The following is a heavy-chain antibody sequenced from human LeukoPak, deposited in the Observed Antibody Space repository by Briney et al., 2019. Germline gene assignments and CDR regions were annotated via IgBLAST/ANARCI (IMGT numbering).Heavy chain of an antibody. CDR1: GYTFTGYY. Sequence: ASVKVSCKASGYTFTGYYMHWARQAPGQGLEWMGWINPNSGGTNYAQKFQGRVTMTRDTSISTHNMELSRLRSADTPVYCCARDRITMVRGVPGARFDYWGQGTLVTVSS. CDR2: INPNSGGT. V-gene: IGHV1-2*02. CDR3: ARDRITMVRGVPGARFDY. J-gene: IGHJ4*02. D-gene: IGHD3-10*01.